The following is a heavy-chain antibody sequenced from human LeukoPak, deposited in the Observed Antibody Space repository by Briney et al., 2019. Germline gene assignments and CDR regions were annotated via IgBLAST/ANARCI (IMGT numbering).Heavy chain of an antibody. CDR3: ARTRMGDWFDP. D-gene: IGHD1-26*01. V-gene: IGHV4-59*01. Sequence: SETLSLTCTVSGGSISFYYWSWIRQPPGKALEWIGYISYSGSTYYNPSLKSRVTISLDTSKDQFSLKLSSVTASDTAVYYCARTRMGDWFDPWGQGTLVTVSS. CDR2: ISYSGST. CDR1: GGSISFYY. J-gene: IGHJ5*02.